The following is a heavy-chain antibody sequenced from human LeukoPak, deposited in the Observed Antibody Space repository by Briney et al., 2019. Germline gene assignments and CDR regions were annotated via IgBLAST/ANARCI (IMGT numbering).Heavy chain of an antibody. CDR1: GFTFSSYW. J-gene: IGHJ4*02. CDR3: YTDLEDILVGPGARSFDF. CDR2: NKSKTDGGTT. V-gene: IGHV3-15*01. Sequence: GSLRLSCAASGFTFSSYWMHWVRQAPGKGLEWVGRNKSKTDGGTTDYAAPVKGRITISRDDSKNTLHLKMNSLKTDDTAVDYCYTDLEDILVGPGARSFDFGGQGTLVPVSS. D-gene: IGHD2-2*01.